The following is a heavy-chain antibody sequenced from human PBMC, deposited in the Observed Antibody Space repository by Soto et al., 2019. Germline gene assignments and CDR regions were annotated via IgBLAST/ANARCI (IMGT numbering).Heavy chain of an antibody. CDR2: NNHSGST. J-gene: IGHJ3*02. CDR3: ARVKGETVAGALDAFDI. V-gene: IGHV4-34*01. D-gene: IGHD6-19*01. CDR1: GGSFSGYY. Sequence: QVQLQQWGAGLLKPSETLSLTCAVYGGSFSGYYWSWIRQPPGKGLEWIGENNHSGSTNYNPSLKSRVTISVDTSKNQFSLKLSSVTAADTAVYYCARVKGETVAGALDAFDIWGQGTMVTVSS.